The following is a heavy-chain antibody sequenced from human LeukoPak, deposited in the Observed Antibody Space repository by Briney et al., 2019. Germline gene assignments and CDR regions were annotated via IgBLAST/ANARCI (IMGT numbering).Heavy chain of an antibody. Sequence: ASVKVSCEASGYTFTSYAMNWVRQAPGQGLEWMGWINTNTGNPTYAQGLTGRFVFSLDTSVSTAYLQISSLKAEDTAVYYCASAFRDGYNTLDYWGQGTLVTVSS. V-gene: IGHV7-4-1*02. CDR3: ASAFRDGYNTLDY. CDR1: GYTFTSYA. J-gene: IGHJ4*02. D-gene: IGHD5-24*01. CDR2: INTNTGNP.